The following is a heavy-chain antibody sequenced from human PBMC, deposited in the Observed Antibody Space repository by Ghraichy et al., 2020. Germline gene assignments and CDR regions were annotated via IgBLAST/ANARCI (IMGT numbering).Heavy chain of an antibody. Sequence: SETLSLTCAVYGGSFSGYYWSWIRQPPGKGLEWIGEINHSGSTNYNPSLKSRVTISVDTSKNQFSLKLSSVTAADTAVYYCARVIQWLVPHYYYYMDVWGKGTTVTVSS. J-gene: IGHJ6*03. CDR2: INHSGST. CDR3: ARVIQWLVPHYYYYMDV. V-gene: IGHV4-34*01. D-gene: IGHD6-19*01. CDR1: GGSFSGYY.